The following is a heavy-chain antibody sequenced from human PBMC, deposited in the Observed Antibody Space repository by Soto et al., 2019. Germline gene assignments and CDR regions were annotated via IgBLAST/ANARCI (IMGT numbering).Heavy chain of an antibody. CDR2: INGGNGNT. D-gene: IGHD1-1*01. J-gene: IGHJ6*02. Sequence: ASVKVSCKASGYSFSTHSIHWVRQAPGQGLEWMGWINGGNGNTKYSQKFRDRVTITRDASASTGYMELSSLRSEDTAVYYCARGKGMEESYYHYGMDVCGQGTTVPVSS. CDR1: GYSFSTHS. V-gene: IGHV1-3*01. CDR3: ARGKGMEESYYHYGMDV.